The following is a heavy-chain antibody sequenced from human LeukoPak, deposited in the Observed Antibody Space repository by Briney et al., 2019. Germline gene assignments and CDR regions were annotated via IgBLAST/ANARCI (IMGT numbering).Heavy chain of an antibody. J-gene: IGHJ5*02. Sequence: SETLSLTCAVSGYSISSGYYWGWIRQPPGKGLQWIGSIFQRGYSYYNPSLKSRVTISVDTSRNQFSLKLSSVTAADTAVYCGAGDKETTGNGRPNWFDPWGQGTLVTVSA. V-gene: IGHV4-38-2*01. CDR2: IFQRGYS. CDR1: GYSISSGYY. CDR3: AGDKETTGNGRPNWFDP. D-gene: IGHD1-1*01.